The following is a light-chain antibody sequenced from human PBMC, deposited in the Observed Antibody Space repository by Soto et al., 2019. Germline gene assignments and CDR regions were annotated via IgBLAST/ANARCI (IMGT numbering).Light chain of an antibody. CDR1: QTFSSY. V-gene: IGKV3-20*01. CDR3: HQYGSSPPFT. J-gene: IGKJ3*01. Sequence: EIVMTQSPGTLSLSPGERATLSCRASQTFSSYLAWYQQTPGQAPRLLIYGASIRATSIPDRFSGSGSGTDFNLTIRRLEPEDVAVYYCHQYGSSPPFTFGPQTKVDI. CDR2: GAS.